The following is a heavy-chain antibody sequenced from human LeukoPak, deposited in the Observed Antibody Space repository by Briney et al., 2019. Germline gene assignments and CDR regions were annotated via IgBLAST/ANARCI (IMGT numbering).Heavy chain of an antibody. D-gene: IGHD3-9*01. CDR3: ARELPPYDILTGYSNYYGMDV. Sequence: GGSLRLSCAASGFTVSSNYMSRVRQAPGKGLEWVSVIYSGGSTYYADSVKGRFTISRDNSKNTLYLQMNSLRAEDTAVYYCARELPPYDILTGYSNYYGMDVWGQGTTVTVSS. CDR2: IYSGGST. V-gene: IGHV3-66*01. J-gene: IGHJ6*02. CDR1: GFTVSSNY.